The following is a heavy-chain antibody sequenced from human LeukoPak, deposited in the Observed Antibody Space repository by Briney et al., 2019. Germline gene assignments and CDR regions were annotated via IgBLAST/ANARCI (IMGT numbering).Heavy chain of an antibody. V-gene: IGHV4-4*09. CDR2: IYTSGST. D-gene: IGHD3-22*01. Sequence: SETLSLTCTVSGGSISSYYWSWIRQPPGKGLEWIGYIYTSGSTNYNPSLKSRVTISVDTSKNQFSLKLSSVTAADTAVYYCARRGRGSGYFYYFDYWGQGTLVTVSS. CDR1: GGSISSYY. CDR3: ARRGRGSGYFYYFDY. J-gene: IGHJ4*02.